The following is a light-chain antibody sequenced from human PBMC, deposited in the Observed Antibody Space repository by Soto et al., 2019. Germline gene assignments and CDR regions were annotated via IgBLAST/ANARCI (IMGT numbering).Light chain of an antibody. CDR3: QQYGSSPALT. J-gene: IGKJ4*01. CDR1: QSVSSSY. V-gene: IGKV3-20*01. Sequence: EIVLPQSPGTLSLSPGERATLSCRASQSVSSSYLAWYQHKPGQAPRLLIYGASSRATGIPDRFSGSGSGTDFTLTISRLEPEDFAVYYCQQYGSSPALTFGGGTKVEIK. CDR2: GAS.